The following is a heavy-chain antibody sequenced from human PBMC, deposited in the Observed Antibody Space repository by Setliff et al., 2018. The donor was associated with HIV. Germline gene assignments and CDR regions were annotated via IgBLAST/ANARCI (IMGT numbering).Heavy chain of an antibody. V-gene: IGHV4-61*05. Sequence: SGPTLVNPTQNLTLTCTFSGFSLSTSGVGVGWIRQPPGKGLEWIGYIYYSGSTNYNPSLKSRVTISVDTSKNQFSLKLSSVTAADTAVYYCARGSSWYDYWGQGTLVTVSS. CDR1: GFSLSTSGVG. CDR3: ARGSSWYDY. CDR2: IYYSGST. D-gene: IGHD6-13*01. J-gene: IGHJ4*02.